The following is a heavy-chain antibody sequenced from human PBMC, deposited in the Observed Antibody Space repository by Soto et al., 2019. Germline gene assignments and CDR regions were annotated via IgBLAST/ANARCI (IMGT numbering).Heavy chain of an antibody. Sequence: GGSLRLSCAASGFTFSSYAMSWVRQAPGKGLEWVSAISGSGGSTYYADSVKGRFTISRDNSKNTLYLQMNSLRAEDTAVYYCAKVVICTNGVRPSLNSMDVWGKGTTVTVSS. D-gene: IGHD2-8*01. CDR2: ISGSGGST. CDR1: GFTFSSYA. V-gene: IGHV3-23*01. J-gene: IGHJ6*04. CDR3: AKVVICTNGVRPSLNSMDV.